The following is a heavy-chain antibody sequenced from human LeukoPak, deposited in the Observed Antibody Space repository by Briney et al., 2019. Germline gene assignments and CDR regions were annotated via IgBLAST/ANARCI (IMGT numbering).Heavy chain of an antibody. CDR3: ARVRSSAPYFDY. CDR1: GGSISSSSYY. D-gene: IGHD6-6*01. J-gene: IGHJ4*02. V-gene: IGHV4-39*07. Sequence: SETLSLTCTVSGGSISSSSYYWGWIRQPPGKGLEWIGSIYYSGSTYYNPPLKSRVTISVDRSKNQFSLKLSSVTAADTAVYYCARVRSSAPYFDYWGQGTLVTVSS. CDR2: IYYSGST.